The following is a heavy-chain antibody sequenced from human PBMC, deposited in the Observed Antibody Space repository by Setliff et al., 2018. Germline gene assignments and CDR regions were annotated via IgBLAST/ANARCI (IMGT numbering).Heavy chain of an antibody. CDR1: GGTFRNYG. V-gene: IGHV1-69*05. CDR3: ARESVVVVTTTNYYYYMDV. J-gene: IGHJ6*03. D-gene: IGHD2-21*02. CDR2: TIPVFGTT. Sequence: SVKVSCKASGGTFRNYGISWVRQAPGQGLEWMGGTIPVFGTTDYSQKFQGRVTIITDESTSTGYMELSSLSSEDTAVYYCARESVVVVTTTNYYYYMDVWGEGTTVTAP.